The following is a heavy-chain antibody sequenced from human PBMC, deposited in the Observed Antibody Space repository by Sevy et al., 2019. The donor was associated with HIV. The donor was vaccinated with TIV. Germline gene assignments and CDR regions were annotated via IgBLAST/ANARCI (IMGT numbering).Heavy chain of an antibody. D-gene: IGHD2-2*02. J-gene: IGHJ3*02. CDR3: VKGARYTIPNDAFDI. CDR2: ISGGGGDT. V-gene: IGHV3-23*01. CDR1: GFTFSSNA. Sequence: GGSLRLSCEASGFTFSSNAMSWVRQAPGKGLEWVSGISGGGGDTFYADSVKGRFTISRDNSKNTLFLQINSLRAEDTALYYCVKGARYTIPNDAFDIWGQGKMVTVSS.